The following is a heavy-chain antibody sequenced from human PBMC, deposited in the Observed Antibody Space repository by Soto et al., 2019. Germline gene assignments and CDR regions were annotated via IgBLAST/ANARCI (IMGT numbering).Heavy chain of an antibody. D-gene: IGHD2-2*02. CDR1: GFTFSSYW. Sequence: EVQLVESGGGLVQPGGSLRLSCAASGFTFSSYWMSWVRQAPGKGLEWVANIKQDGSEKYYVDSVKGRFTISRDNAKNSLYLQVNSLRAEDTAVYYCARGGHCSSTSCYTSLSAFDIWGQGTMVTVSS. CDR2: IKQDGSEK. J-gene: IGHJ3*02. CDR3: ARGGHCSSTSCYTSLSAFDI. V-gene: IGHV3-7*01.